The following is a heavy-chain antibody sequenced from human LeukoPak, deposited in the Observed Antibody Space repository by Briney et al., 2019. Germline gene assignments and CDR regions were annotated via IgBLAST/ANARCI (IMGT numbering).Heavy chain of an antibody. J-gene: IGHJ5*02. D-gene: IGHD4-11*01. CDR2: IYTSGST. V-gene: IGHV4-4*07. CDR3: ARASNYVDYDGHSNNWFDP. Sequence: PSETLSLTCTVSGDSISSYYWSWIRQPAGKGLEWIGRIYTSGSTNYNPSLKSRVTMSVDTSKNQFSLKLSSVTAADTAVYYCARASNYVDYDGHSNNWFDPWGQGTLVTVSS. CDR1: GDSISSYY.